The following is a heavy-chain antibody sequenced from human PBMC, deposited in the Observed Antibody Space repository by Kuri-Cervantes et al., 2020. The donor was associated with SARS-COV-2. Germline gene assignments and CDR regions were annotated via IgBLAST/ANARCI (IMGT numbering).Heavy chain of an antibody. D-gene: IGHD2-15*01. V-gene: IGHV4-39*01. CDR1: GGSISSSSYY. CDR3: ARLAGYSVEDYYMDV. CDR2: IYYSGST. Sequence: SETLSLTCTVSGGSISSSSYYWGWIRQPPGKGLEWIGSIYYSGSTYYNPSLKSRVTISVDTSKNQFSLKLSSVTAADTAVYYCARLAGYSVEDYYMDVWGKGTTVTVSS. J-gene: IGHJ6*03.